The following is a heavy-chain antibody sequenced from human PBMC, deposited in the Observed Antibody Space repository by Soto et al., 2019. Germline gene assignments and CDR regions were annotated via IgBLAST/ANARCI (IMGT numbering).Heavy chain of an antibody. CDR2: ISSSSGYI. CDR1: GFTFSTYS. J-gene: IGHJ4*02. CDR3: ARDPGRGNAYNVDY. V-gene: IGHV3-21*01. D-gene: IGHD1-1*01. Sequence: EVQLVESGGGLVKPGVSLRLSCVVSGFTFSTYSMNWVRQAAGKGLEWVSSISSSSGYIYYADSVKGRFTISRDNAKKSLYLHMNSLRADDTAVYYCARDPGRGNAYNVDYWGQGTLVTVSS.